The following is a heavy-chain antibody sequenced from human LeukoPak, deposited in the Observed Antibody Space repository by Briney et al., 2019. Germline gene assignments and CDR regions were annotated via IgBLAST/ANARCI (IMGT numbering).Heavy chain of an antibody. V-gene: IGHV3-15*01. D-gene: IGHD3-16*01. CDR1: GFPFSNTW. J-gene: IGHJ4*02. CDR2: IKSKTDGGTT. Sequence: GSLRLSCAASGFPFSNTWMSWVRQAPGKGLEWVGRIKSKTDGGTTDYAAPVKGRFTISRDDSKNTLYLQMNSLKTEDTAVYYCTTDPLSMITSYWGQGTLVTVSS. CDR3: TTDPLSMITSY.